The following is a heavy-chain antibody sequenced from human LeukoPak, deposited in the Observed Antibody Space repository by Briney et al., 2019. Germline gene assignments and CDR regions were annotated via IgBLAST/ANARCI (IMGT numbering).Heavy chain of an antibody. J-gene: IGHJ5*02. CDR2: ISGSGHNT. D-gene: IGHD3-16*01. Sequence: PGGSLRLSCAASGFTFSNFAMSWVRQAPGKGLEWVSAISGSGHNTYYADSVKGRFTISRDNSKNTLYLQMNSLGGEDTAIYYCARDLRGSPDRWGQGTLVTVSS. CDR1: GFTFSNFA. CDR3: ARDLRGSPDR. V-gene: IGHV3-23*01.